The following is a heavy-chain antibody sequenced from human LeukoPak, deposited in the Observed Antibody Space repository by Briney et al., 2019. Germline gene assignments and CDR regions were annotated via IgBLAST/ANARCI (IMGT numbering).Heavy chain of an antibody. CDR2: IGGSGDST. Sequence: GGSLRLSCAPSGFTHRSYAMSWVRQVPGKGLEWVSAIGGSGDSTYYADSVKGRFTISSYNSKSTLFLQLNSRRAEDTAVYYCVISPLLRYFGWPIDSWGQGTLVTVSS. CDR3: VISPLLRYFGWPIDS. CDR1: GFTHRSYA. V-gene: IGHV3-23*01. D-gene: IGHD3-9*01. J-gene: IGHJ4*02.